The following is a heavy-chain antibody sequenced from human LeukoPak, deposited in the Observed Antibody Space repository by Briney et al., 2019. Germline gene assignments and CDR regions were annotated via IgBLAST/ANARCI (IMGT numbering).Heavy chain of an antibody. Sequence: SQTLSLTCTVSGGSISSGSYYWSWIRQPAGKGLEWIGRIYTSGSTNYNPSLKSRVTMSVDTSKNQFSLKLSSVTAADTAVYYCARTTDCGGDCPLGYYYYYYMDVWGKGTTVTVSS. CDR2: IYTSGST. CDR3: ARTTDCGGDCPLGYYYYYYMDV. CDR1: GGSISSGSYY. V-gene: IGHV4-61*02. D-gene: IGHD2-21*01. J-gene: IGHJ6*03.